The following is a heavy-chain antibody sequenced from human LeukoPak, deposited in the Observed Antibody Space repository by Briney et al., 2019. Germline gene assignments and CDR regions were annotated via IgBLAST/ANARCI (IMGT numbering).Heavy chain of an antibody. CDR2: ISGSGGST. Sequence: GGSLRLSCAASGFTFSSYAMSWVRQAPGKGLEWVSGISGSGGSTYYADSVKGRFTVSRDNAKNTLYLQMNSLRAEDTAVYYCARPLRGGYCSSTSCYPDYWGQGTLVTVSS. J-gene: IGHJ4*02. CDR3: ARPLRGGYCSSTSCYPDY. CDR1: GFTFSSYA. V-gene: IGHV3-23*01. D-gene: IGHD2-2*01.